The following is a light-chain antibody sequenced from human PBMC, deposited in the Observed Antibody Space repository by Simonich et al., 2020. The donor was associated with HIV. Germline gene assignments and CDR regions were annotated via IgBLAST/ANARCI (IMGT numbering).Light chain of an antibody. J-gene: IGKJ1*01. CDR1: QSVFYISNNKNY. CDR2: WAS. V-gene: IGKV4-1*01. Sequence: IVMTQSPDSLAVSLGERATINCKSSQSVFYISNNKNYLAWDQQKPGQPPKLLIYWASTRESGVPDRFSGSGSGTDFTLTISSLQAEDVAVYYCQQYYSTPPTFGQGTKVEIK. CDR3: QQYYSTPPT.